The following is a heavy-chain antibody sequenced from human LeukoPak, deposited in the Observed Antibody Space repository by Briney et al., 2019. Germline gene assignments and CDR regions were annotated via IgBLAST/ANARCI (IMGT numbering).Heavy chain of an antibody. D-gene: IGHD6-19*01. V-gene: IGHV3-66*02. CDR3: ARERESSGQGDH. Sequence: GGSLRLSCAASGFTVSSNYISWVRQAPGKGLEWVSVIYSGGSTYYADSVKGRFTISRDNSKNTLYLRMNSLRAEDTAVYYCARERESSGQGDHWGQGTLVTVSS. CDR1: GFTVSSNY. CDR2: IYSGGST. J-gene: IGHJ4*02.